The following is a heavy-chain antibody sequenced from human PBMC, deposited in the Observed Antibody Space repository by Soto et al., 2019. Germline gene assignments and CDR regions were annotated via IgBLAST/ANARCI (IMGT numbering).Heavy chain of an antibody. J-gene: IGHJ6*02. V-gene: IGHV1-8*01. CDR2: MSPNSGNT. CDR1: GYTFTSYD. Sequence: ASVKVSCKASGYTFTSYDINWVRQATGQGLEWMGWMSPNSGNTGYAQKFQGRVTMTRNTSISTAYMELSSLRSEDTAVYYCARFPTLYDFWSGYRGPDYYGMDVWGQGTTVTVSS. D-gene: IGHD3-3*01. CDR3: ARFPTLYDFWSGYRGPDYYGMDV.